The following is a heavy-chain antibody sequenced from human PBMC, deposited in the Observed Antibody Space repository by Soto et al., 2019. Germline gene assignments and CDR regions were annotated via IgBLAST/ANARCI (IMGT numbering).Heavy chain of an antibody. J-gene: IGHJ6*02. V-gene: IGHV1-69*01. CDR3: VSSSSPPTTYYYYCGMDV. CDR2: IIPIFGTA. Sequence: QVQLVQSGAEVKKPGASVKVSCKASGGTFSSYAISWLRQSPGQGLEWMGGIIPIFGTANYAQKFQGRVTITADESTSTAYMELSSLRSEDTAVYYCVSSSSPPTTYYYYCGMDVWGQGTTVTVSS. D-gene: IGHD6-13*01. CDR1: GGTFSSYA.